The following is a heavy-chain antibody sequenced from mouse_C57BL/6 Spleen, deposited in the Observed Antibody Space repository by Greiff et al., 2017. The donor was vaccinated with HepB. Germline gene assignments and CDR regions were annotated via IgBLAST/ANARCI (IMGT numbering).Heavy chain of an antibody. V-gene: IGHV5-17*01. CDR3: ARGLLLRFNYYFDY. J-gene: IGHJ2*01. CDR1: GFTFSDYG. Sequence: EVKLVESGGGLVKPGGSLKLSCAASGFTFSDYGMPWVRQAPEKGLEWVAYISSGSSTIYYADTVKGRFTISRDNAKNTLFLQMTSLRSEDTAMYYCARGLLLRFNYYFDYWGQGTTLTVSS. D-gene: IGHD2-3*01. CDR2: ISSGSSTI.